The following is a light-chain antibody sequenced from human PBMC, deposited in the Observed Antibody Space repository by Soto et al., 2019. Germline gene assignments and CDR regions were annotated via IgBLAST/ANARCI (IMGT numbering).Light chain of an antibody. J-gene: IGLJ2*01. CDR1: SSHIGSNT. CDR3: AAWDDSLTHVV. CDR2: SNN. Sequence: QSVLTQPPSASGTPGQRVTISCSGSSSHIGSNTVNWYQQLPGTAPKLLIYSNNQRPSGVPDRFSGSKSGTSASLAISGLQSEDEADYYCAAWDDSLTHVVFGGGTKLTVL. V-gene: IGLV1-44*01.